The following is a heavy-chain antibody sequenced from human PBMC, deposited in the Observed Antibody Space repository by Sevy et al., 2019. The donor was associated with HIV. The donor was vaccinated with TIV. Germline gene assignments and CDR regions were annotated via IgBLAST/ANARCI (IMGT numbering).Heavy chain of an antibody. J-gene: IGHJ1*01. D-gene: IGHD3-3*01. V-gene: IGHV3-73*01. CDR2: IRSKANSYAT. Sequence: GGSLRLSCAASGLTFSGSAMHWVRQASGKGLEWVGRIRSKANSYATAYAASVKGRFTISRDDSKNTAYLQMNSLKTEDTAVYYCTRVDGVVITSEYFQHWGQGTLVTVSS. CDR3: TRVDGVVITSEYFQH. CDR1: GLTFSGSA.